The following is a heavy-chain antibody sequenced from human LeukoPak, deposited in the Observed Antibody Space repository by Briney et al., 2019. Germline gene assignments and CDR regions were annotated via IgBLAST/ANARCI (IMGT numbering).Heavy chain of an antibody. CDR3: ARVYCSSTSCYFGGFYSDY. CDR2: IKPDGSEK. CDR1: GLTFSSYW. J-gene: IGHJ4*02. D-gene: IGHD2-2*01. Sequence: GGSLRLSCAASGLTFSSYWMSWVRQAPGKGLEWVANIKPDGSEKYYVDSVKGRFTISRDNAKNSLYLQMNSLRAEDTAVYYCARVYCSSTSCYFGGFYSDYWGQGTLVTVSS. V-gene: IGHV3-7*01.